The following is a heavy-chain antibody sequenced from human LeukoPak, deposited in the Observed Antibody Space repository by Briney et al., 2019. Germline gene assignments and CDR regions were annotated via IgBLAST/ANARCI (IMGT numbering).Heavy chain of an antibody. CDR1: GFTFSSYA. V-gene: IGHV3-23*01. CDR2: IIESGEST. Sequence: GGSLRLSCAASGFTFSSYAMHWVRQAQGKGLEWVSAIIESGESTYYTDSVKGRFTISRDNSKNTLYLQMNSLRAEDTAFYYCAKGSAQYYFDSWGQGTLVTVSS. D-gene: IGHD3-10*01. J-gene: IGHJ4*02. CDR3: AKGSAQYYFDS.